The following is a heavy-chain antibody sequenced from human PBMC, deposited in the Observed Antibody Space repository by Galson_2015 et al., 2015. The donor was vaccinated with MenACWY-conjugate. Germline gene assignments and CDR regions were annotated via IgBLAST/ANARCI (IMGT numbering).Heavy chain of an antibody. Sequence: SLRLSCAASGFTFNRYWMHWVRQAPGKGLVWVSRISPDGSNKYYADSVKGRFTISRDNSKNTLYLQMNSLRAEDTAVYYCARAKAARPYNWFDPWGQGTLVTVSS. CDR3: ARAKAARPYNWFDP. CDR1: GFTFNRYW. V-gene: IGHV3-33*08. D-gene: IGHD6-6*01. J-gene: IGHJ5*02. CDR2: ISPDGSNK.